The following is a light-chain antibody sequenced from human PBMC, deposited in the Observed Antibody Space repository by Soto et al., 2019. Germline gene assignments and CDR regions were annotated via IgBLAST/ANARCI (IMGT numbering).Light chain of an antibody. J-gene: IGLJ2*01. V-gene: IGLV3-1*01. Sequence: SYELTQPPSVSVSPGQTASISCSGAKLGDKYACWFQQKPGQSPVLVIYQDNRRPSGIPERFSGSNSGNTATLTISGTQAMDEADYYCQAWDRGTGVFGGGTKLTVL. CDR2: QDN. CDR3: QAWDRGTGV. CDR1: KLGDKY.